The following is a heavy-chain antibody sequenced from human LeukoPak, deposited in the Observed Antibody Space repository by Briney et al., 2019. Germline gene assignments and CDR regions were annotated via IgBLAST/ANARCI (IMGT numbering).Heavy chain of an antibody. Sequence: VASVKVSCKASGYTFTSYYMHWVRQAPGQGLEWMGIINPSGGSTSYVQKFQGRVTMTRDTSTSTVYMELSSLRSEDTAVYYCARESGYCSSTSCYAPPDYWGQGTLVTVSS. CDR2: INPSGGST. D-gene: IGHD2-2*01. CDR3: ARESGYCSSTSCYAPPDY. J-gene: IGHJ4*02. V-gene: IGHV1-46*01. CDR1: GYTFTSYY.